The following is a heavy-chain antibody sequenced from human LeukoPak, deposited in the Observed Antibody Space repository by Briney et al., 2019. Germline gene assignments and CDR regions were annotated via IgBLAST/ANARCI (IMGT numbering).Heavy chain of an antibody. CDR3: ARGLWSYTAAGTAFYYYMDV. J-gene: IGHJ6*03. CDR1: GYTFTSYD. V-gene: IGHV1-8*03. Sequence: ASVKVSCKASGYTFTSYDINWVRQATGQGLEWMGWMNPNSGNTGYAQKFQGRVTITRNTSISTAYMELSSLRSEDTAVYYCARGLWSYTAAGTAFYYYMDVWGKGTTVTVSS. CDR2: MNPNSGNT. D-gene: IGHD6-13*01.